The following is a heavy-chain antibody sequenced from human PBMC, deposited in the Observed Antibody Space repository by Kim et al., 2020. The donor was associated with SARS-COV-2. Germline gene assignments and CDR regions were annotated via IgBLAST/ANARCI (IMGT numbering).Heavy chain of an antibody. V-gene: IGHV3-43*01. Sequence: ADHGKGRFTVSRENGKTSLYLQMNSLRTEDTALYYCAKASSGSYVGYLIDYWGQGTLVTVSS. CDR3: AKASSGSYVGYLIDY. D-gene: IGHD1-26*01. J-gene: IGHJ4*02.